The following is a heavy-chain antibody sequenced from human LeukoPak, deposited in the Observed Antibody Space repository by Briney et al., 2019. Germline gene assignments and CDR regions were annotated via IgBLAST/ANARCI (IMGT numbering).Heavy chain of an antibody. CDR3: AREMGVVTAHGIDV. Sequence: SETLSLTCIVSGGSISSISSNNYHWGWIRQPPGKGLGWIGSIYYSGSTYYNPSLKSRVTISVDTSKNQFSLKLSSVTAADTALYYCAREMGVVTAHGIDVWGQGTTVTVSS. J-gene: IGHJ6*02. CDR1: GGSISSISSNNYH. V-gene: IGHV4-39*02. CDR2: IYYSGST. D-gene: IGHD4-23*01.